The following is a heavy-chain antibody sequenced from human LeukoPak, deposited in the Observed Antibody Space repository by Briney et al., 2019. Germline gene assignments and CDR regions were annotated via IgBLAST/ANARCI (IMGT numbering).Heavy chain of an antibody. V-gene: IGHV4-31*03. D-gene: IGHD2-2*01. CDR3: ARWVYCSSTSCYGDSFDD. CDR2: IYYSGRN. Sequence: SETLSLSCTVSGGSISSGGYYWGWLRQHPGKGLEWLGYIYYSGRNYYNPSLKSRVTISVDTSKNQFSLKLSSVTAADTAVYYCARWVYCSSTSCYGDSFDDWGQGTLVTVSS. CDR1: GGSISSGGYY. J-gene: IGHJ4*02.